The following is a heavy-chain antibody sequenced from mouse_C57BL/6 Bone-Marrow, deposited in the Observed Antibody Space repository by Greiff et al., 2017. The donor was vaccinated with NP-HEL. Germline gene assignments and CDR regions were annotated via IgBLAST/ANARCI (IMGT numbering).Heavy chain of an antibody. D-gene: IGHD2-3*01. J-gene: IGHJ1*03. V-gene: IGHV5-17*01. CDR3: ARRGYDGYFYWYFDV. CDR1: GFTFSDYG. Sequence: EVKLMESGGGLVKPGGSLKLSCAASGFTFSDYGMHWVRQAPETGLEWVAYISSGSSTIYYADTVKGRFTISRDNAKNPLFLQMTRLRSEDTAMYYCARRGYDGYFYWYFDVWGTGTTVTVSS. CDR2: ISSGSSTI.